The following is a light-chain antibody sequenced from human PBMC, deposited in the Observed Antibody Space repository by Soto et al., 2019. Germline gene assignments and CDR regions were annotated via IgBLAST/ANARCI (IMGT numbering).Light chain of an antibody. CDR3: QKYNIAPLT. CDR1: QSISSW. CDR2: KAS. J-gene: IGKJ4*01. Sequence: DIQMTQSPSTLSASVGDRVTITCRASQSISSWLAWYQQKPGKAPKLLIYKASSLESGVPSRFSGSGSGTEFTLTISSLQPEDVATYYCQKYNIAPLTFGGGTKVDIK. V-gene: IGKV1-5*03.